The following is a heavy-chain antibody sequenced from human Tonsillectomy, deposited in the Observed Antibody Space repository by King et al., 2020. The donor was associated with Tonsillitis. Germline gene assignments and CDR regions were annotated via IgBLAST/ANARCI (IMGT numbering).Heavy chain of an antibody. Sequence: QLQESGSGLAKPSQTLSLTCAVSGGSISSGGYSWSWIRQPPGKGLEWIGYIYHSGSTYYNPSLKSRVTISVDRSKNQSSLRLRSVTAADTAVYYCARSFVDYYDSSDYFDYWGQGTLVTVSS. J-gene: IGHJ4*02. CDR1: GGSISSGGYS. V-gene: IGHV4-30-2*01. D-gene: IGHD3-22*01. CDR3: ARSFVDYYDSSDYFDY. CDR2: IYHSGST.